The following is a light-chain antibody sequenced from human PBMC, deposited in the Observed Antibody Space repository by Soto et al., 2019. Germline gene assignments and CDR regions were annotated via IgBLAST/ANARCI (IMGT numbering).Light chain of an antibody. V-gene: IGKV3-11*01. Sequence: EIVLTQSPATLSLSPGERATLSCRASQSVSSYLAWYQQKPGQAPRLLIYDASDRATGIPARFSGSGSGTDFTLTISSLEPEDSAVYYCHQRGSWPLTFGGGTKVDIK. J-gene: IGKJ4*01. CDR2: DAS. CDR1: QSVSSY. CDR3: HQRGSWPLT.